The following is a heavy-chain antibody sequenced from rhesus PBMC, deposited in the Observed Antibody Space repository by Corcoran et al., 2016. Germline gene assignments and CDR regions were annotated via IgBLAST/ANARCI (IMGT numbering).Heavy chain of an antibody. CDR2: IYGSGGST. Sequence: QVQLQESGPAVVKPSETLSLTCAVSGGSISSLNWWSWIRQSPGQGPAWIGGIYGSGGSTEYNPSLKSRVTISIATSKNQFSLKLSSVTAADTAVYYCARQEIRITIFGVVNKPFDYWGQGVLVTVSS. J-gene: IGHJ4*01. D-gene: IGHD3-3*01. CDR1: GGSISSLNW. V-gene: IGHV4-93*02. CDR3: ARQEIRITIFGVVNKPFDY.